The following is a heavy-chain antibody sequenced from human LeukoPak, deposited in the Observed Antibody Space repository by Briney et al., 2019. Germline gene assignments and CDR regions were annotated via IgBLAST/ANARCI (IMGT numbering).Heavy chain of an antibody. CDR3: ARGVNSGYFDY. Sequence: SETLSLTCAVYGGSFSGYYWSWIRQPPGKGLEWIGEINHSGSTNYNPSLKSRVTISVDTSKNQFSLKLTSVTAADTAVYYCARGVNSGYFDYCGQGTLVTVSS. J-gene: IGHJ4*02. V-gene: IGHV4-34*01. CDR2: INHSGST. CDR1: GGSFSGYY. D-gene: IGHD1-26*01.